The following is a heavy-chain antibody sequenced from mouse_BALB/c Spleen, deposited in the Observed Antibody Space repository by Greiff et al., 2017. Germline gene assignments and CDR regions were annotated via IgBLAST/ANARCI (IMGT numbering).Heavy chain of an antibody. Sequence: EVQLQQSGAELVKPGASVKLSCTASGFNIKDTYMHWVKQRPEQGLEWIGRIDPANGNTKYDPKFQGKATITADTSSNTAYLQLSSLTSEDTAVYYCAVTTVVAYYAMDDGGQGTSVTVSS. CDR1: GFNIKDTY. V-gene: IGHV14-3*02. J-gene: IGHJ4*01. CDR2: IDPANGNT. D-gene: IGHD1-1*01. CDR3: AVTTVVAYYAMDD.